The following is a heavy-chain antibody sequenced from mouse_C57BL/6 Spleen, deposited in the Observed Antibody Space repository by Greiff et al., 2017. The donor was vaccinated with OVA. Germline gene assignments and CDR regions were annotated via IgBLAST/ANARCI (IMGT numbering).Heavy chain of an antibody. CDR1: GYTFTSYW. Sequence: QVQLQQPGAELVMPGASVKLSCKASGYTFTSYWMHWVKPRPGQGLEWIGEIDPSDSYTNYNQKFKGKSTLTVDKSSSTAYMQHSSLTSEDSAVYYDAREEGSSSPAWFAYWGQGTLVTVSA. J-gene: IGHJ3*01. CDR3: AREEGSSSPAWFAY. V-gene: IGHV1-69*01. D-gene: IGHD1-1*01. CDR2: IDPSDSYT.